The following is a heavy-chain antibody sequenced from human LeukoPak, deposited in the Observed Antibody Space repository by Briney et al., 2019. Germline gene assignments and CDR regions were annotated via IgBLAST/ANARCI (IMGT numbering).Heavy chain of an antibody. D-gene: IGHD2-21*02. Sequence: PGGSLRLSCAASGVTFNRYWMDWVRQAPGKGLVWVSRINPDGTGTDYADTVKGRFTISRDNAKNTLYLQMNSLGADDTAVYYCANVYCASDCYSWGQGALVTVSS. CDR2: INPDGTGT. CDR1: GVTFNRYW. V-gene: IGHV3-74*01. J-gene: IGHJ5*02. CDR3: ANVYCASDCYS.